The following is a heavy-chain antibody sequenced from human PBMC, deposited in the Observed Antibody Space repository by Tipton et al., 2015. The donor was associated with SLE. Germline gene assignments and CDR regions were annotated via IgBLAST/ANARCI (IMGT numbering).Heavy chain of an antibody. Sequence: QLVQSGAEVKKPGESLKISCKGSGYSFNSHWIGWVRQMPGKGLEWMGIIYPGDSEARYSPSFEVQVTISADTSISHAYLQWSSLKASDTAMYYCARSLWRYCTGGSCYTGWLDSWGQGTPVTVSS. CDR2: IYPGDSEA. CDR1: GYSFNSHW. V-gene: IGHV5-51*03. J-gene: IGHJ5*01. D-gene: IGHD2-15*01. CDR3: ARSLWRYCTGGSCYTGWLDS.